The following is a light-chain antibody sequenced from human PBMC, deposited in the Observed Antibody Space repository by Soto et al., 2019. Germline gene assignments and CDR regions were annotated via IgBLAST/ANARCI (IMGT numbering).Light chain of an antibody. Sequence: EIVMTQSPATLSVAPGESATFFCRASQRVNTNLDWYQLKPGQAPRLLVYGASIRATGIPDRISGGGSGTDFTITISRLEPEDFAVYYCQHYVTSSITFGQGTRLEI. CDR2: GAS. V-gene: IGKV3-15*01. CDR3: QHYVTSSIT. J-gene: IGKJ5*01. CDR1: QRVNTN.